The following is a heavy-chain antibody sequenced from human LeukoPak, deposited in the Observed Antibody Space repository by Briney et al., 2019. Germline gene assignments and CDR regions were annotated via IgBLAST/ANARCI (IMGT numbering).Heavy chain of an antibody. J-gene: IGHJ4*02. D-gene: IGHD6-13*01. V-gene: IGHV1-2*02. Sequence: GASVKVSCKASGYTFTSYGISWVRQAPGQGLEWMGWINPNSGGTNYAQKFQGRVTMTRDTSISTAYMELSRLRSDDTAVYYCARVTTPAAAVDYWGQGTLVTVSS. CDR1: GYTFTSYG. CDR2: INPNSGGT. CDR3: ARVTTPAAAVDY.